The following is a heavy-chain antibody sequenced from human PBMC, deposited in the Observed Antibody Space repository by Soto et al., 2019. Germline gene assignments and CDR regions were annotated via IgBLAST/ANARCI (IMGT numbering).Heavy chain of an antibody. J-gene: IGHJ5*02. D-gene: IGHD2-2*01. CDR1: GYTFTSYA. CDR2: INTNTGNP. Sequence: ASVKVSCKASGYTFTSYAMNWVRQAPGQGLEWMGWINTNTGNPTYAQGFTGRFVFSLDTPVSTAYLQICSLKAEDTAVYYCARGGIVVVPAAYTDNWFDPWGQGTLVTVSS. V-gene: IGHV7-4-1*01. CDR3: ARGGIVVVPAAYTDNWFDP.